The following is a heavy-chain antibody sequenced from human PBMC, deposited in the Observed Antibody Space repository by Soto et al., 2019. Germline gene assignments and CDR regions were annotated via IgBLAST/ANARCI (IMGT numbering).Heavy chain of an antibody. V-gene: IGHV1-58*01. D-gene: IGHD3-22*01. CDR1: GFTFINSA. CDR3: AANSGYYYHFDY. Sequence: GASVKVSCKASGFTFINSAVQWVRQARGQPLEWIGWIVVGSGNTNYAQKFQERVTITRDMPTSTAYMELSSLRSEDTAVYYCAANSGYYYHFDYWGQGTLVTVSS. CDR2: IVVGSGNT. J-gene: IGHJ4*02.